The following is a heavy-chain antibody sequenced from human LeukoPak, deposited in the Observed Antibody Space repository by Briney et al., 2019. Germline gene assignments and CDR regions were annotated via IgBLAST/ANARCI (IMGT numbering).Heavy chain of an antibody. D-gene: IGHD6-19*01. CDR3: ARSNSSGWYDY. J-gene: IGHJ4*02. CDR2: INIDGRTT. CDR1: GFTFNNYW. Sequence: PGGFLRLSCAASGFTFNNYWMHWVRQPPGRGLLWVSRINIDGRTTTYADSVKGRFTISRDNAKNTLYLQMNSLRAEDTAVYYCARSNSSGWYDYWGQGTLVTVSS. V-gene: IGHV3-74*01.